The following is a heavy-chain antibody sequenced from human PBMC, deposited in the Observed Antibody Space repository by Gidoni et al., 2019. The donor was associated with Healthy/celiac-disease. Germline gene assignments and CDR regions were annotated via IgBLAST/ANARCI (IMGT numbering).Heavy chain of an antibody. CDR1: GFTFDDYA. V-gene: IGHV3-43D*03. D-gene: IGHD6-13*01. Sequence: EVQLVESGGVVVQPGWSLRLSCAASGFTFDDYAMHWVRQAPGKGLEWVSLSSWDGGSTYYADSVKGRFTISRDNSKNSLYLQMNSLRAEDTALYYCAKGSRIAAAGNVDYWGQGTLVTVSS. CDR2: SSWDGGST. CDR3: AKGSRIAAAGNVDY. J-gene: IGHJ4*02.